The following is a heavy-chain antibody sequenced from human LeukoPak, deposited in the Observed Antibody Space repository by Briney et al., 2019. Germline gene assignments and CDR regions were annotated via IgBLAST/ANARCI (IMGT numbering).Heavy chain of an antibody. Sequence: ASVKVSCNASGFTFTSSAVQRWLQAGGQRREGLGWIVVGSGNTNYAQKIQERVTITRYMSTSTAYMELSSLRSEDTAVYYCAASPDYYDSSGYSYYFDYWGQGTLVTVSS. CDR3: AASPDYYDSSGYSYYFDY. CDR1: GFTFTSSA. CDR2: IVVGSGNT. J-gene: IGHJ4*02. D-gene: IGHD3-22*01. V-gene: IGHV1-58*01.